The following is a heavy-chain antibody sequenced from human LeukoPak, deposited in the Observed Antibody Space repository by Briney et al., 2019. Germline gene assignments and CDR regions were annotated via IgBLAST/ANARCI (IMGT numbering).Heavy chain of an antibody. D-gene: IGHD2-15*01. J-gene: IGHJ4*02. V-gene: IGHV3-48*03. CDR3: AKAPVTTCSGAYCYPFDY. CDR2: ISSSGSTI. CDR1: GFTFSSYE. Sequence: GGSLRLSCAASGFTFSSYEMNWVRQAPGKGLEWVSYISSSGSTIYYADSVKGRFTISRDSSKNTLYLQMNSLGAGDAAVYYCAKAPVTTCSGAYCYPFDYWSQGTLVTVSS.